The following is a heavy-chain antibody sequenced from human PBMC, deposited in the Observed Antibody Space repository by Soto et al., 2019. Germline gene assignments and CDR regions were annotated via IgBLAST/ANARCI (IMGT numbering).Heavy chain of an antibody. V-gene: IGHV5-10-1*01. CDR3: ARHPYDSSGSQIGWFDP. CDR2: IDPSDSYT. J-gene: IGHJ5*02. CDR1: GYSFTSYW. D-gene: IGHD3-22*01. Sequence: PGESLKISCKGSGYSFTSYWIRWVRQMPGKGLEWMGRIDPSDSYTNYSPSFQGHVTISADKSISTAYLQWSSLKASDTAMYYCARHPYDSSGSQIGWFDPWGQGTLVTVSS.